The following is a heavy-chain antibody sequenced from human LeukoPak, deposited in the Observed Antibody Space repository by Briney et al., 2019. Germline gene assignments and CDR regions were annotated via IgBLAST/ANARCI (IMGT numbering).Heavy chain of an antibody. D-gene: IGHD6-13*01. Sequence: GGSLRLSCAASGFTFSSYGMHWVRQAPGKGLEWVAVIWYDGSNKYYADSVKGRFTISRDNSKNTLYLQMNSLRAEDTAVYYCARDFNPYSSSWYVGYWGQGTPVTVSS. V-gene: IGHV3-33*01. CDR3: ARDFNPYSSSWYVGY. CDR1: GFTFSSYG. CDR2: IWYDGSNK. J-gene: IGHJ4*02.